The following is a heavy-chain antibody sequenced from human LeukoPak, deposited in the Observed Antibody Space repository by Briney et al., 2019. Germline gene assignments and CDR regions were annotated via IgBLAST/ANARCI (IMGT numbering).Heavy chain of an antibody. CDR2: IRSKPNNYAT. Sequence: GGSLRLSCAASGFTFSSYGMHWVRQASGKGPEWVGHIRSKPNNYATAYAASVKGRFTISRDDSKNTAYLQMNSLKIEDTAVYYCTRPLGAAAGTYFDPWGQGTLVTVSA. CDR3: TRPLGAAAGTYFDP. V-gene: IGHV3-73*01. J-gene: IGHJ5*02. CDR1: GFTFSSYG. D-gene: IGHD6-13*01.